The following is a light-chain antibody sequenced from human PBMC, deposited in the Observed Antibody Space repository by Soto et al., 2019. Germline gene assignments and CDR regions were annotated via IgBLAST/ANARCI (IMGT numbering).Light chain of an antibody. CDR1: QSISSW. J-gene: IGKJ4*01. CDR2: KAS. V-gene: IGKV1-5*03. CDR3: QQANSFPLT. Sequence: DIQMTQSPSTLSASVGDRVTITCRASQSISSWLAWYQQKPGKAPKLLIYKASTLKSGVPSRFSGSGSGTDFTLTISSLQPEDFATYYCQQANSFPLTFGGGTKVDIK.